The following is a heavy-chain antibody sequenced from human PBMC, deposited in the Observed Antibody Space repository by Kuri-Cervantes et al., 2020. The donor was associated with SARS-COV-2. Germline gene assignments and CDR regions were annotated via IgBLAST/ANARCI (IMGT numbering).Heavy chain of an antibody. CDR3: ARTPPHDSSGSSFDY. J-gene: IGHJ4*02. Sequence: GGSLRLSCAASGFTFSSYGMHWVRQAPGKGLEWVAVIWYDGSNKYYADSVKGRFTISRDNSKNTLYLQMNSLRAEDTAVYYCARTPPHDSSGSSFDYWGQGTLVTVSS. V-gene: IGHV3-33*01. D-gene: IGHD3-22*01. CDR1: GFTFSSYG. CDR2: IWYDGSNK.